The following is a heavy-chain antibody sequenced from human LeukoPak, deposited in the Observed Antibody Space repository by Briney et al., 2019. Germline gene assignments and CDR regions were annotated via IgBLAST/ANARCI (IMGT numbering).Heavy chain of an antibody. J-gene: IGHJ4*02. CDR3: TTGTWIQLWLADY. D-gene: IGHD5-18*01. CDR2: IKSQTDGGTT. V-gene: IGHV3-15*01. Sequence: GGSLRLSCKVSGFTFTNACISWVRLAPGKGLEWVGHIKSQTDGGTTDYAEAVKGRFTISRDDSKNTLYLQLNSLKTDDTAVYYCTTGTWIQLWLADYWGQGTLVTVSS. CDR1: GFTFTNAC.